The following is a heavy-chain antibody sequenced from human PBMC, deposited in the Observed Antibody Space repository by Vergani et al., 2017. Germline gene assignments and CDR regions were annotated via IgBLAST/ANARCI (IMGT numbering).Heavy chain of an antibody. CDR2: IIPIFGTA. D-gene: IGHD3-10*01. V-gene: IGHV1-69*13. CDR1: GGTFSSYV. Sequence: QVQLVQSGAEVKKPGSSVKVSCKASGGTFSSYVISWVRQAPGQGLEWMGRIIPIFGTANYAQKFQGGVTITADESTSTAYMELSSLRSEDTAVYYCAKDRNGYYGSGAYYYGMDVWGQGTTVTVSS. CDR3: AKDRNGYYGSGAYYYGMDV. J-gene: IGHJ6*02.